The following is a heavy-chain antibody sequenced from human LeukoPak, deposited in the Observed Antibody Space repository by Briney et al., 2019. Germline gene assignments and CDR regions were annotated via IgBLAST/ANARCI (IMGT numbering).Heavy chain of an antibody. D-gene: IGHD3-22*01. J-gene: IGHJ4*02. CDR3: AKDYYDSSGYIDY. CDR2: ISWNSGSI. CDR1: GFTFDDYA. Sequence: PGGSLRLSCAASGFTFDDYAMHWVRQAPGEGMEWVSGISWNSGSIGYADSVKGRFTISRDNAKNSLYLQMNSLRAEDTALYYCAKDYYDSSGYIDYWGQGTLVTVSS. V-gene: IGHV3-9*01.